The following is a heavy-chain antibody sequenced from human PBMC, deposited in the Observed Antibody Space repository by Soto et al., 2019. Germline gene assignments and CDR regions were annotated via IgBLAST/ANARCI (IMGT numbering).Heavy chain of an antibody. V-gene: IGHV1-46*04. CDR1: GYTFTSYY. J-gene: IGHJ6*02. CDR2: INPSGGGGTT. CDR3: ARGPRAPPPHDYGMDV. Sequence: ASVKVSCKASGYTFTSYYMYWVRQAPGQGLEWMGIINPSGGGGTTYYGDSVEGRFTMSRDNSKNTLYLQMNSLRADDTAVYYCARGPRAPPPHDYGMDVWGQGTTVTVSS.